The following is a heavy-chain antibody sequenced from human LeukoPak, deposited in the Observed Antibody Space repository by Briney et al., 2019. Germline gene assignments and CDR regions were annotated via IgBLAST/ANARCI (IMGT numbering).Heavy chain of an antibody. CDR1: GFSFRSYW. V-gene: IGHV3-74*01. J-gene: IGHJ4*02. D-gene: IGHD5-18*01. CDR3: APEGGSSYDY. CDR2: INTDGTNT. Sequence: GGSLRLSCAASGFSFRSYWMHWVRQAPGKGLVWVSRINTDGTNTGYADSVKGRFTISRDNARNTLYLEMNSLRAEDTALYFCAPEGGSSYDYWGQGTLVTVSS.